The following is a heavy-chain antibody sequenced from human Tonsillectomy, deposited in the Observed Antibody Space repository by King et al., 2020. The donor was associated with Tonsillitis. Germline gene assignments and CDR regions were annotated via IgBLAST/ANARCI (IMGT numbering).Heavy chain of an antibody. CDR3: ARVGVAVAGIYGYFDY. CDR2: ISYDGSNK. J-gene: IGHJ4*02. V-gene: IGHV3-33*05. CDR1: GFTFSSYG. Sequence: VQLVESGGGVVQPGRSLRLSCAASGFTFSSYGMHWVRQAPGKGLEWVAVISYDGSNKYYADSVKGRFTISRDNSKNTLYLQMNSLRAEDTAVYYCARVGVAVAGIYGYFDYWGQGTLVTVSS. D-gene: IGHD6-19*01.